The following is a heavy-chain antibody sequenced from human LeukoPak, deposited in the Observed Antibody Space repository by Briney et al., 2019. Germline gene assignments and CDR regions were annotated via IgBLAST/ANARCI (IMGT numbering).Heavy chain of an antibody. Sequence: SETLSLTCTVSGVSISTSYWSWIRQPPGKGLDWIGYINYGGNTQYNPSLKSRVTISVDTSKNQFSLKLSSVTAADTAVYYCARHDLRGGAFDIWGQGTMVTVSS. CDR2: INYGGNT. CDR1: GVSISTSY. CDR3: ARHDLRGGAFDI. J-gene: IGHJ3*02. D-gene: IGHD4-17*01. V-gene: IGHV4-59*08.